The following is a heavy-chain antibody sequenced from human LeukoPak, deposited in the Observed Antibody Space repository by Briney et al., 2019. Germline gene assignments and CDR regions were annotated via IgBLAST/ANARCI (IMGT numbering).Heavy chain of an antibody. D-gene: IGHD5-12*01. J-gene: IGHJ4*02. V-gene: IGHV3-48*01. CDR3: ARHWL. CDR2: IGSTGSTI. Sequence: GGSLRLSCAASGFTFSSYSMNWVRQAPGKGLEWVSYIGSTGSTIYYADSVKGRFTISRDNAKNSLYLQMNNLRVDDAAVYYCARHWLWGQGTLVTVSS. CDR1: GFTFSSYS.